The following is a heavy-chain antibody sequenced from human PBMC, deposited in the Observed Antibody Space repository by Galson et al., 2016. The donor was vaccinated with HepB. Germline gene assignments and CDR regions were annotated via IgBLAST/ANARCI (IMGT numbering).Heavy chain of an antibody. Sequence: TLSLTCTVSGGSISSGGYYWSWIRQHPGKGLEWIGYIYYSGSTYYNPSLKSRVTISVDTSKNQFSLKLSSVTAADTAVYYCARGGRGYSYGYLYWGQGTLVTVSS. V-gene: IGHV4-31*03. CDR1: GGSISSGGYY. D-gene: IGHD5-18*01. CDR2: IYYSGST. J-gene: IGHJ4*02. CDR3: ARGGRGYSYGYLY.